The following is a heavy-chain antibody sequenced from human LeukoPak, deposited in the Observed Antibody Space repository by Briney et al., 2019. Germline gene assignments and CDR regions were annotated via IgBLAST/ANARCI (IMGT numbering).Heavy chain of an antibody. J-gene: IGHJ5*02. D-gene: IGHD3-10*01. CDR1: GFTFSGYW. Sequence: GGSLRLSCAASGFTFSGYWMSRVRQAPGKGLEWVANIKQDGSEKYYVDSVKGRFTISRDNAKNSLYLQMNSLRAEDTAVYYCARNKPPITMVRGVNWFDPWGQGTLVTVSS. CDR2: IKQDGSEK. CDR3: ARNKPPITMVRGVNWFDP. V-gene: IGHV3-7*03.